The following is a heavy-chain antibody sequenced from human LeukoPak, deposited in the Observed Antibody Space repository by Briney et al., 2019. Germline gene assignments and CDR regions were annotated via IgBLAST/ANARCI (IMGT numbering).Heavy chain of an antibody. Sequence: GGSLRLSCAASGFTFSSYGMHWVRQAPGKGLEWVAVISYDGSNKYYADSVKGRFTISRDNSKNTLYLQMNSLRAEDTAVYYCAKVGSTWVPNYYFDYWGQGTLVTVSS. CDR3: AKVGSTWVPNYYFDY. J-gene: IGHJ4*02. CDR1: GFTFSSYG. D-gene: IGHD6-13*01. CDR2: ISYDGSNK. V-gene: IGHV3-30*18.